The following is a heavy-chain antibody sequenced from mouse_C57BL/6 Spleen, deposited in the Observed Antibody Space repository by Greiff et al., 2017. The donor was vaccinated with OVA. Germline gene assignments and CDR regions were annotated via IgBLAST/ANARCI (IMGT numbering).Heavy chain of an antibody. CDR3: ARDPYYYGSSYPDY. D-gene: IGHD1-1*01. J-gene: IGHJ2*01. CDR2: IYPGDGDT. Sequence: VKLVESGPELVKPGASVKISCKASGYAFSSSWMNWVKQRPGKGLEWIGRIYPGDGDTNYNGKFKGKATLTADKSSSTAYMQLSSLTSEDSAVYFCARDPYYYGSSYPDYWGQGTTLTVSS. CDR1: GYAFSSSW. V-gene: IGHV1-82*01.